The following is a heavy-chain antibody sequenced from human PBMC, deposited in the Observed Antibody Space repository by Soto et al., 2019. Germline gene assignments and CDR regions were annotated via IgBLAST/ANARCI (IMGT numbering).Heavy chain of an antibody. J-gene: IGHJ4*02. CDR2: IIPIFGTA. D-gene: IGHD5-18*01. Sequence: GASVKVSCKASGGTFSSYAISWVRQAPGQGLEWMGGIIPIFGTANYAQKFQGRVTITADKSTSTAYMELSSLRSEDTAVYYCAMDTAILYYFDYWGQGTRVTVSS. CDR1: GGTFSSYA. V-gene: IGHV1-69*06. CDR3: AMDTAILYYFDY.